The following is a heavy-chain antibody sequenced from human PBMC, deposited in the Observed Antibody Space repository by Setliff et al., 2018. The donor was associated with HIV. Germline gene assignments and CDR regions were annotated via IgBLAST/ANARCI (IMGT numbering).Heavy chain of an antibody. V-gene: IGHV3-30*01. Sequence: GSLRLSCAASGFIFSSYAMHWVRQAPGKGLEWVAVMSYDGSNKYYADSVKGRFTISRDNSKNTLYLQMNSLRAEDTAVYYCARDPTRRGAIAVAGEGDYWGQGTLVTVSS. D-gene: IGHD6-19*01. CDR3: ARDPTRRGAIAVAGEGDY. J-gene: IGHJ4*02. CDR2: MSYDGSNK. CDR1: GFIFSSYA.